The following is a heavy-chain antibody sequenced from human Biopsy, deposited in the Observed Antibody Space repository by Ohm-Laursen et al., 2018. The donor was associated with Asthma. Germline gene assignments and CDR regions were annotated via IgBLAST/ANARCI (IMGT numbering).Heavy chain of an antibody. D-gene: IGHD5-18*01. V-gene: IGHV3-48*02. CDR1: GFTFSSYS. Sequence: SLRLSCAASGFTFSSYSMNWVRQAPGKGLEWVSYISSSSSTIYYADSVKGRFTISRDNAKNSLYLRMNSLRDEDTAVYYCARFKRGYSYGYEGVFDYWGQGTLVTVSS. CDR3: ARFKRGYSYGYEGVFDY. CDR2: ISSSSSTI. J-gene: IGHJ4*02.